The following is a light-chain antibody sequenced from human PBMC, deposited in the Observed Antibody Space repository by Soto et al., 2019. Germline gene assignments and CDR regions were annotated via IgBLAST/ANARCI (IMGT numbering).Light chain of an antibody. Sequence: EIVMTQSPATPSVAPGERTTLSRRASQRVSSNIAWYQQKPGQAPRLLIYGASNRATGIPARFSGRGSGTEFTLTISSLQSEDFAVYYCQQYNNWPPWTFGQGTKGDIK. CDR1: QRVSSN. V-gene: IGKV3-15*01. CDR2: GAS. J-gene: IGKJ1*01. CDR3: QQYNNWPPWT.